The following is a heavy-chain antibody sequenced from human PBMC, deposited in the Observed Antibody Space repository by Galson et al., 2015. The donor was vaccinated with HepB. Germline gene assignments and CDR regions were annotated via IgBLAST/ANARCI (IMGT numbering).Heavy chain of an antibody. CDR3: ARRSSLIPGSFDI. D-gene: IGHD2-21*01. CDR2: IFWDDDK. J-gene: IGHJ3*02. Sequence: LVKPTQTLTLTCAFSGFSLDTPGLGVGWVRQPPGKALEWLALIFWDDDKRFSLSLKTRLTITADTSKNNVVLTLANVGPGDTGTYYCARRSSLIPGSFDIWGQGTLVAVSS. V-gene: IGHV2-5*02. CDR1: GFSLDTPGLG.